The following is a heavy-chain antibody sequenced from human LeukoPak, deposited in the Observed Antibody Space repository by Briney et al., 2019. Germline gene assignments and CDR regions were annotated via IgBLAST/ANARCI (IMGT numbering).Heavy chain of an antibody. CDR1: GFTFRTYA. CDR2: ISDSGDGT. J-gene: IGHJ4*02. V-gene: IGHV3-23*01. CDR3: AKDKAPGSLHTPSDF. Sequence: GGSLRLSCAASGFTFRTYAMSWVRQAPGKGLEWVSGISDSGDGTYYAESVKGRFTISTDNSKNTVFLQMNSLRADDTAKYYCAKDKAPGSLHTPSDFWGQGTLVTVSS. D-gene: IGHD6-13*01.